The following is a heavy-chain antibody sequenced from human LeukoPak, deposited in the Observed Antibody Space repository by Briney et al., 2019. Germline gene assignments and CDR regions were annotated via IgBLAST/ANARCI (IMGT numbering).Heavy chain of an antibody. J-gene: IGHJ3*02. Sequence: ASVKVSCKASGYTFTSYGISWVRQAPGQGLEWMGWISAYNGNTNYAQKLQGRVTMTTDTSTSTAYMELRSLRSDDTAVYYCASQPYAPGAFDIWGQGTMVTVSS. D-gene: IGHD2-2*01. CDR2: ISAYNGNT. CDR3: ASQPYAPGAFDI. V-gene: IGHV1-18*01. CDR1: GYTFTSYG.